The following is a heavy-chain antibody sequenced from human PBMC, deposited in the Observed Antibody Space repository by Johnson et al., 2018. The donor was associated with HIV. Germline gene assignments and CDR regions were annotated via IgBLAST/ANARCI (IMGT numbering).Heavy chain of an antibody. J-gene: IGHJ3*02. CDR3: ARGASPYYDILTGAGAFDI. CDR2: ISWNSGSI. Sequence: VQLVESGGGLVKPGRSLRLSCAASGFTFDEYAMHWVRQAPGKGLEWVSGISWNSGSIGYADSVKGRLTISRDTDKNSLDLQMNSLRVEDTALYYGARGASPYYDILTGAGAFDIWGQGTMVTVSS. V-gene: IGHV3-9*01. D-gene: IGHD3-9*01. CDR1: GFTFDEYA.